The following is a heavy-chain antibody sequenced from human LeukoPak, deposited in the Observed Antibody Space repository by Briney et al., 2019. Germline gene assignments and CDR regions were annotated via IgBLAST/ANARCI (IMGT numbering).Heavy chain of an antibody. CDR3: ARVLKQQGSLAFDI. J-gene: IGHJ3*02. D-gene: IGHD6-13*01. CDR1: GYTFTGYY. Sequence: ASVKVSCKASGYTFTGYYMHWVRQAPGQGLEWMGRINPNSGGTNYAQKFQGRVTMTRDTSISTAYMELSRLRSDDTAVYYCARVLKQQGSLAFDIWGQGTMVTVSS. V-gene: IGHV1-2*06. CDR2: INPNSGGT.